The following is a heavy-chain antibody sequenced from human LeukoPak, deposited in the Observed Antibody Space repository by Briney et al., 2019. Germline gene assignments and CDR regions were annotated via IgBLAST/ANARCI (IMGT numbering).Heavy chain of an antibody. CDR3: TRVNLRGSQYNWFDP. Sequence: SVKVSCKTSGGTFRSHIFSWVRQAPGQGLEWMGKITPIIDSAKYSQKFRDRLTITGDSSSGTAYMELSSLTPEDTALYYCTRVNLRGSQYNWFDPWGQGTLVIVSS. CDR2: ITPIIDSA. J-gene: IGHJ5*02. CDR1: GGTFRSHI. V-gene: IGHV1-69*08. D-gene: IGHD1-26*01.